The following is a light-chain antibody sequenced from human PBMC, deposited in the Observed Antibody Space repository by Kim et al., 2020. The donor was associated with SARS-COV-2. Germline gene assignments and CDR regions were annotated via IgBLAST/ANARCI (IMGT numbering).Light chain of an antibody. V-gene: IGLV2-14*03. Sequence: QSALTQPASVSGSPGQSITISCTGTSSDVGGYNYVSWYQQHPGKAPKLMIYDVSNRPSGVSNRISGSKSGNTASLTISGLQAEDEADYYCSSYTSNSTPYVFGTGTKVTVL. CDR2: DVS. CDR1: SSDVGGYNY. J-gene: IGLJ1*01. CDR3: SSYTSNSTPYV.